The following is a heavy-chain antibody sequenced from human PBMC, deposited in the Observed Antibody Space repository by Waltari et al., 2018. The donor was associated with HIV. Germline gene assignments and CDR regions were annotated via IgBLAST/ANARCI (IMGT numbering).Heavy chain of an antibody. CDR1: GGTFNTYA. CDR2: IIPIFNTR. V-gene: IGHV1-69*01. D-gene: IGHD3-9*01. CDR3: ARGVYYDILTGPIMGYFDY. J-gene: IGHJ4*02. Sequence: QVQLVQSGAEVKKPGSSLKVSCTASGGTFNTYAFFWLRQAPGQGLEWMGGIIPIFNTRNYAQKFQGRVTITADESTSTAYMELSSLRSEDTAVYYCARGVYYDILTGPIMGYFDYWGQGTLVTVSS.